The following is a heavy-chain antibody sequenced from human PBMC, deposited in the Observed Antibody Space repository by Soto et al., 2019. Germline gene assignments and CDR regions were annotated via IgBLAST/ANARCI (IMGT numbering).Heavy chain of an antibody. CDR2: INHSGST. J-gene: IGHJ4*02. V-gene: IGHV4-34*01. Sequence: SETLSLTCAVYGGSFSGYYWSWIRQPPGKGLEWIGEINHSGSTNYNPSLKSRVTISVDTAKNQFSLKLSSVTAADTAVYYCAGGLPSKGATVDYWGQGTLVTVSS. D-gene: IGHD5-12*01. CDR1: GGSFSGYY. CDR3: AGGLPSKGATVDY.